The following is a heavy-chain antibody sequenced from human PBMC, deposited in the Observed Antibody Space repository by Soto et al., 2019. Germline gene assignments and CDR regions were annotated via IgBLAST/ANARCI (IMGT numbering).Heavy chain of an antibody. CDR1: GFTFRDYA. Sequence: EVQLVESGGDLVQPGRSPRLSCAASGFTFRDYAMHWVRRAPGKGLEWVSGIKWNGDVIGYADSVKGRFTISRDNAKNSLYLQMNSLRGEDTALYYCAKDIRLYDYGMDVWGQGTTVTVSS. CDR2: IKWNGDVI. J-gene: IGHJ6*02. V-gene: IGHV3-9*01. CDR3: AKDIRLYDYGMDV. D-gene: IGHD3-16*01.